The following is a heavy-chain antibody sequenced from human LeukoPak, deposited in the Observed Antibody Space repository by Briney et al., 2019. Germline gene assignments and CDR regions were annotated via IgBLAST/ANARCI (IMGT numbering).Heavy chain of an antibody. J-gene: IGHJ4*02. Sequence: GRSLRLSCAASGFTFSSYAMHWVRQASGKGLEWVAVISYDGSNKYYADSVKGRFTISRDNSKNTLYLQMNSLRAEDTAVYYCARAYCTNGVCYSVVDYWGQGTLVTVSS. CDR2: ISYDGSNK. D-gene: IGHD2-8*01. CDR1: GFTFSSYA. CDR3: ARAYCTNGVCYSVVDY. V-gene: IGHV3-30*01.